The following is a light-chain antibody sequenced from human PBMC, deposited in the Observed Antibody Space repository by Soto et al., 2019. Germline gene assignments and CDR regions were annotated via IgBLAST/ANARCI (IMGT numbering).Light chain of an antibody. Sequence: DIVMTQSPDSLAVSLGERATINCKSSQSVLYSSNNKNYLAWYQQKPGQPPKLLIYWASTRESGVPDRFSGSGSGTDFSLTISSLHAEDVAVYYCQQYYSTPWTFGQGTKLDIK. V-gene: IGKV4-1*01. CDR3: QQYYSTPWT. J-gene: IGKJ1*01. CDR1: QSVLYSSNNKNY. CDR2: WAS.